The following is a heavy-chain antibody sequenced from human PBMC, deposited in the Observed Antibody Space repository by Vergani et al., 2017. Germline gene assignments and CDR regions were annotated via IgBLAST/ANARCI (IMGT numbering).Heavy chain of an antibody. J-gene: IGHJ6*02. CDR3: ARQVAVAXKWWVPYYYYGMDV. V-gene: IGHV5-10-1*01. D-gene: IGHD6-19*01. CDR2: IDPSDSYT. CDR1: GYSFTSYW. Sequence: EVQLVQSGAEVKKPGESLRISCKGSGYSFTSYWISWVRQMPGKGLEWMGRIDPSDSYTNYSPSFQGHVTISADKSISTAYLQWSSLKASDTAMYYCARQVAVAXKWWVPYYYYGMDVWGQGTTVTVSS.